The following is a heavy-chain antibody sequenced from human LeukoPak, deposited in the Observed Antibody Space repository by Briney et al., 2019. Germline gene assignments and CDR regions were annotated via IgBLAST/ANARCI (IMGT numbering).Heavy chain of an antibody. J-gene: IGHJ5*02. Sequence: SETLSLTCTVSGGSISSYYWSWIRQPPGKGLEWIGYIYYSGSTNYNPSLKSRVTISVDTSKNQFSLKLSSVTAADTAVYYRARDSGGWFDPWGQGTLVTVSS. CDR1: GGSISSYY. CDR3: ARDSGGWFDP. V-gene: IGHV4-59*01. CDR2: IYYSGST.